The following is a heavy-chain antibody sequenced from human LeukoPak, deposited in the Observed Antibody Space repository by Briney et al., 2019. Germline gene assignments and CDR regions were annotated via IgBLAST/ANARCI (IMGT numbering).Heavy chain of an antibody. CDR2: INPNSCGT. V-gene: IGHV1-2*02. D-gene: IGHD3-3*01. CDR1: GYTFTDYY. Sequence: ASVSVSCTASGYTFTDYYMHWVRQAPGQGLEWMGWINPNSCGTNYAQQFQGRVTMNRETSISTSYMELSTLRSDDTAVYNCARAFFRFGSGDYVDYWGERALVTLSS. CDR3: ARAFFRFGSGDYVDY. J-gene: IGHJ4*02.